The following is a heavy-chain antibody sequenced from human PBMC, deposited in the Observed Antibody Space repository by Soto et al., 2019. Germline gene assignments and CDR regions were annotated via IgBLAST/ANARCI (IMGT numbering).Heavy chain of an antibody. J-gene: IGHJ3*02. Sequence: QVQLVESGGGVVQPGRSLRLSCAASGFTFSSYGMYWVRPAPGKGLEWVAVISYDGSNKYYADSVKGRFTISRDNSKTTLYLQMNRLRAEGTALYYCAQEGDYGHRRKAFDIWGQGTMVTVSS. D-gene: IGHD4-17*01. CDR3: AQEGDYGHRRKAFDI. V-gene: IGHV3-30*18. CDR2: ISYDGSNK. CDR1: GFTFSSYG.